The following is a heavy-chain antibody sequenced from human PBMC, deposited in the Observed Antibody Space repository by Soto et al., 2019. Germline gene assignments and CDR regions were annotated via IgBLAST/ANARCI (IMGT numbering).Heavy chain of an antibody. Sequence: SETLSLTCTVSGGSINGYWWSWIRQPAGKGLEWIGRVYSSGTTDYNPSLNSRATMSVETSKNQFSLKLSSVTAADPAVYYCASDIASYAYGEGHWGQG. CDR1: GGSINGYW. D-gene: IGHD2-21*01. CDR3: ASDIASYAYGEGH. J-gene: IGHJ4*02. V-gene: IGHV4-4*07. CDR2: VYSSGTT.